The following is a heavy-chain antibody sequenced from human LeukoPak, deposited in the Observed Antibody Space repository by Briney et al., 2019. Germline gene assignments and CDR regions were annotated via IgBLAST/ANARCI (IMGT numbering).Heavy chain of an antibody. Sequence: SETLSLTCAVYGGSFSGYYWSWIRQPPGKWLEWIGEINHSGSTNYNPSLKSRVTISVDTSKNQFSLKLSSVTAADTAVYYCARGRRKKYSGYDGFDYWGQGTLVTVSS. CDR3: ARGRRKKYSGYDGFDY. J-gene: IGHJ4*02. CDR2: INHSGST. V-gene: IGHV4-34*01. D-gene: IGHD5-12*01. CDR1: GGSFSGYY.